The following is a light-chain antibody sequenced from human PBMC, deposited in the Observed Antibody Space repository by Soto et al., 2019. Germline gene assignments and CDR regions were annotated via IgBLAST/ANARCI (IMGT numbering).Light chain of an antibody. CDR1: SSDVGSYNR. CDR3: SSYTSSNTYV. CDR2: EVN. V-gene: IGLV2-18*02. Sequence: QSVLTQPPSVSGSPGQSVAISCTGTSSDVGSYNRVAWYQQPPGTAPKLMIPEVNNRPSGVPDRFSGSKSGSTASLTISGLQAEDEADYYCSSYTSSNTYVFGTGTKVTV. J-gene: IGLJ1*01.